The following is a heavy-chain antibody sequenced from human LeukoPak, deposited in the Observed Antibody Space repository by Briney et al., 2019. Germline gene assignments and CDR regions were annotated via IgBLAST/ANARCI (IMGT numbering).Heavy chain of an antibody. J-gene: IGHJ4*02. D-gene: IGHD1-26*01. CDR3: ARDGGEWELEYYFDY. CDR1: GGTFSSYA. V-gene: IGHV1-18*01. CDR2: ISAYNGNT. Sequence: ASVKVSCKASGGTFSSYAISWVRQAPGQGLEWMGWISAYNGNTNYAQKLQGRVTMTTDTSTSTAYMELRSLRSDDTAVYYCARDGGEWELEYYFDYWGQGTLVTVSS.